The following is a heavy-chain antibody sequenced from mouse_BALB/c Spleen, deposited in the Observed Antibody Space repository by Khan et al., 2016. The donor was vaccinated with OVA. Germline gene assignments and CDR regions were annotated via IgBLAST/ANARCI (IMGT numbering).Heavy chain of an antibody. J-gene: IGHJ3*01. CDR1: GYSFTSYW. D-gene: IGHD1-3*01. V-gene: IGHV1-5*01. CDR3: TRGGYSSFAY. Sequence: EVQLQESGTVLARPGASVKMSCKASGYSFTSYWMYWVKQGPGQGLEWIGGIYPGNSDTDYTQKFKGKAKLTAGTSASTAYMELSSLTNEDSAVYYCTRGGYSSFAYWGQGTLVTVSA. CDR2: IYPGNSDT.